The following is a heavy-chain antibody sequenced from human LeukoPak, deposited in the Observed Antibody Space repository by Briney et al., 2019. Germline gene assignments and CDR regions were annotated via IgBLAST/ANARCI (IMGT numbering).Heavy chain of an antibody. V-gene: IGHV4-59*08. CDR1: GGSISSYY. CDR3: AGHHPRNTVDF. J-gene: IGHJ4*02. D-gene: IGHD2-8*02. CDR2: ISDIGSI. Sequence: PSETLSLTCTVSGGSISSYYWSWIRQPPGKGLEWIAYISDIGSINYNPSLRSRVTISLDTSKNQFSLKLSSVTAADTAVYYCAGHHPRNTVDFWGQGTLVTLSS.